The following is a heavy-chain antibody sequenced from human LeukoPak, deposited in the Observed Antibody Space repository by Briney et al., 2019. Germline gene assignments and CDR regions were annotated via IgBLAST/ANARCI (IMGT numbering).Heavy chain of an antibody. V-gene: IGHV1-69*04. CDR3: ARVATVVSYFDY. CDR1: GYTFTSYG. Sequence: ASVKVSCKASGYTFTSYGISWVRQAPGQGLEWMGRIIPILGIANYAQKFQGRVTITADKSTSTAYMELSSLRSEDTAVYYCARVATVVSYFDYWGQGTLVTVSS. CDR2: IIPILGIA. D-gene: IGHD4-23*01. J-gene: IGHJ4*02.